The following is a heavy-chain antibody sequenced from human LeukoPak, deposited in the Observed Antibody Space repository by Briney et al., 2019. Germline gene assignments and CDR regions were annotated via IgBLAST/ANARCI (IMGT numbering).Heavy chain of an antibody. CDR1: GFTFRSYA. D-gene: IGHD3-16*01. CDR2: IAYEGSDK. CDR3: ARPGGSYLYWFDP. V-gene: IGHV3-30*01. J-gene: IGHJ5*02. Sequence: GGSLRLSCAASGFTFRSYAMHWFRQAPGKGLEWVALIAYEGSDKYYADSVKGRFTVSRDSSKNTLYLQMNSLRAEDTAVYYCARPGGSYLYWFDPWGPGTLVTVSS.